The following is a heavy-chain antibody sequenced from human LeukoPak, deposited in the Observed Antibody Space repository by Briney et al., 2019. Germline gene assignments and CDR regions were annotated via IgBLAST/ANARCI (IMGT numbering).Heavy chain of an antibody. CDR3: ATARTSCSSSTCGMAFDI. D-gene: IGHD2-2*01. V-gene: IGHV4-61*02. CDR1: GGSISSGTYY. CDR2: IYTTGSSNYRST. Sequence: SETLSLTCTVSGGSISSGTYYWSWIRQPAGKGLEWIGRIYTTGSSNYRSTNYNPSLKSRVTISIDTSKRQFSLTLSSVTAADTAIYYCATARTSCSSSTCGMAFDIWGQGTMVTVSS. J-gene: IGHJ3*02.